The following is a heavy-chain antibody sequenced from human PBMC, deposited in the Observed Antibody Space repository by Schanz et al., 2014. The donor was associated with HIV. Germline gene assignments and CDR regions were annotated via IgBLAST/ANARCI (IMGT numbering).Heavy chain of an antibody. CDR3: AKMARSVAANTNFDY. V-gene: IGHV3-23*04. J-gene: IGHJ4*02. CDR1: GFNFNNYA. D-gene: IGHD6-19*01. CDR2: ISATGGST. Sequence: EVHLVESGGDLVKPGGSLRLSCTASGFNFNNYAMSWVRQAPGKGLEWVSAISATGGSTYYAGSVKGRFAISRDKSKNTLYLQMNSLRVEDTAVYYCAKMARSVAANTNFDYWGQGTLVTVSS.